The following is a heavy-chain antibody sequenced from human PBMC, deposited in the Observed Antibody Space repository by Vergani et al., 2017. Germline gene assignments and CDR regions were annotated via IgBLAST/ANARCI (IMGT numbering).Heavy chain of an antibody. CDR2: IYTSGST. CDR3: ARDERKVYAKYYYYYYMDV. D-gene: IGHD2-8*01. CDR1: GGSFSSGNYY. V-gene: IGHV4-61*02. J-gene: IGHJ6*03. Sequence: QVQLQESGPGLVKPSQTLSLTCTVSGGSFSSGNYYWSWIRQPAGKGLEWIGRIYTSGSTNYNPSLKSRVTMSVDTSKNQFSLKLSSVTAADTAVYYCARDERKVYAKYYYYYYMDVWGKGTTVTVSS.